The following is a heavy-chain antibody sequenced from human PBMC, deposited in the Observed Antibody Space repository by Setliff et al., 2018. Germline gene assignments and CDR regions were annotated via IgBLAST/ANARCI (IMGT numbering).Heavy chain of an antibody. CDR3: ARTTGSTHNWLDP. D-gene: IGHD1-1*01. Sequence: SETLSLTCTVSGGSINSMSYYWGWIRQPPGKGLEWIGSIYHSGSSYYNPSLRSRVTISVDTSKNQFSLKVSSVTAADTAVYYCARTTGSTHNWLDPWGPGTLVTSPQ. V-gene: IGHV4-39*07. CDR1: GGSINSMSYY. J-gene: IGHJ5*02. CDR2: IYHSGSS.